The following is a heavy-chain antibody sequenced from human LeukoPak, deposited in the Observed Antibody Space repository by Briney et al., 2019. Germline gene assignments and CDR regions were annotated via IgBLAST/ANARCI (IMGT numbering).Heavy chain of an antibody. CDR1: GGSFSGYY. CDR3: ARALVVPAAIRDGAGLYYYYYYMDV. CDR2: INHSGST. D-gene: IGHD2-2*01. J-gene: IGHJ6*03. V-gene: IGHV4-34*01. Sequence: SETLSLTCAVYGGSFSGYYWSWIRQPPGKGLEWIGEINHSGSTNYNPSLKSRVTISVDTSKNQFSLKLSSVTAADTAVYYCARALVVPAAIRDGAGLYYYYYYMDVWGKGTTVTVSS.